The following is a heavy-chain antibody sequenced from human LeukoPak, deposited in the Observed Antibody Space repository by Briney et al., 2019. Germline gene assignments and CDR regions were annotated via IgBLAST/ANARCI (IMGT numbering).Heavy chain of an antibody. CDR2: IDGSGGST. CDR1: GFTFSSYA. V-gene: IGHV3-23*01. CDR3: ARVSTVTSNFDY. D-gene: IGHD4-17*01. J-gene: IGHJ4*02. Sequence: GGSLRLSCAASGFTFSSYAMNWVRQAPGKGLEWVSAIDGSGGSTYYADSVKGRFTISRDNSKNTLYLQMHSLRAEGTAVYYCARVSTVTSNFDYWGQGTLVTVSS.